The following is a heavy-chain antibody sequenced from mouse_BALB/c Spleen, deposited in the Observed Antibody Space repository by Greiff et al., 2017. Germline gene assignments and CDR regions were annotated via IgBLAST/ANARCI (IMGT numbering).Heavy chain of an antibody. D-gene: IGHD2-2*01. CDR2: ISSGGSYT. CDR1: GFTFSSYA. CDR3: ARVFYGFYAMDY. Sequence: EVQGVESGGGLVKPGGSLKLSCAASGFTFSSYAMSWVRQSPEKRLEWVAEISSGGSYTYYPDTVTGRFTISRDNAKNTLYLEMSSLRSEDTAMYYCARVFYGFYAMDYWGQGTSVTVSS. J-gene: IGHJ4*01. V-gene: IGHV5-9-4*01.